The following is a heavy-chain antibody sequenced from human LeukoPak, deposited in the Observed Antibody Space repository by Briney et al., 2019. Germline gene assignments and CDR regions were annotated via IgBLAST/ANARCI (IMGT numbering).Heavy chain of an antibody. Sequence: PGGSLRLSCAASGFTFSSYWMSWVRQAPGKGLEWVANIKQDGSEKYYVDSVKGRFTISSDNAKNSLYLQMNSLRAEDTAVYYCARGGNSWYSYYYGMDVWGQGTTVTVSS. D-gene: IGHD2-2*01. J-gene: IGHJ6*02. V-gene: IGHV3-7*04. CDR2: IKQDGSEK. CDR3: ARGGNSWYSYYYGMDV. CDR1: GFTFSSYW.